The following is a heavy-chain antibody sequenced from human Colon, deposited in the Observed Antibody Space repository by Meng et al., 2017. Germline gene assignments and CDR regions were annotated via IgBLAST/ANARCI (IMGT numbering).Heavy chain of an antibody. CDR1: GDSVAGYSSA. CDR2: TYYRSRWYN. D-gene: IGHD3-22*01. J-gene: IGHJ4*02. Sequence: QVQLQQSSPGRRKPSHTLCPPCAISGDSVAGYSSAWDWIRQSPSRGLEWLGRTYYRSRWYNDYAVYLKGRITITPDTSKNLFSLHLKSVTPEDTAIYYCARDISSARYYFDNWGQGILVTVSS. CDR3: ARDISSARYYFDN. V-gene: IGHV6-1*01.